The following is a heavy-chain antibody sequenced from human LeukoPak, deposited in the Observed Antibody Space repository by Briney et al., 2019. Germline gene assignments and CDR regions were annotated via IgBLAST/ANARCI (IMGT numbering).Heavy chain of an antibody. CDR3: ARSSRRITMSPPFDY. J-gene: IGHJ4*02. Sequence: ASVKVSCKASGYTFTIYGISWVRQAPGQGLEWMGWINPNSGGTNYAQEFQGRVTMTRDTSISTAYMELSRLRSDDTAVYYCARSSRRITMSPPFDYWGQGTLVTVSS. V-gene: IGHV1-2*02. CDR2: INPNSGGT. CDR1: GYTFTIYG. D-gene: IGHD3-22*01.